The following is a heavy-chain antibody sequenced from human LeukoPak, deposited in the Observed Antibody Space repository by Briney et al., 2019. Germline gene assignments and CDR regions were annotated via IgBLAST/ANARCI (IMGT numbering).Heavy chain of an antibody. CDR3: ARDATGDGDLES. V-gene: IGHV3-30*04. CDR1: GLTFRSYV. Sequence: PGRSLRLPCAASGLTFRSYVMHWVRQAPGKALEWVAVISYDGSNKYYADSVKGRFTISRDNSKNTLYLQMNSLRSEDTALYYCARDATGDGDLESWGQGTLVTVSP. D-gene: IGHD4-17*01. J-gene: IGHJ5*02. CDR2: ISYDGSNK.